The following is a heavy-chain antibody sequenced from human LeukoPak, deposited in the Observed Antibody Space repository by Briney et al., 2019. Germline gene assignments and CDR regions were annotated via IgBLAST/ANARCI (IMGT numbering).Heavy chain of an antibody. J-gene: IGHJ4*02. D-gene: IGHD4-11*01. CDR2: IIPILGIA. V-gene: IGHV1-69*02. Sequence: SVKVSCKASGGTFSSYTISWVRQAPGQGLEWMGRIIPILGIANYAQKFQGRVTITADKSTSTAYMELSSLRSEDTAVYHCARLTTVTTFQRWGQGTLVTVSS. CDR3: ARLTTVTTFQR. CDR1: GGTFSSYT.